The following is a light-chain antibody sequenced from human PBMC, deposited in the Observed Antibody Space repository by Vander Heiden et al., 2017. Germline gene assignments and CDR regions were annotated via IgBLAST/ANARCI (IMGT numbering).Light chain of an antibody. Sequence: QFVLTQPPSVSGPPGQRVTISCTGSSSNIGAGYDVHWYQQLPGTAPKLLIYGNSNRPSGVPDRFSGSKSGTSASLAITGLQAEDEADYYCQSYDSSLSGVVFGGGTKLTVL. J-gene: IGLJ2*01. CDR1: SSNIGAGYD. V-gene: IGLV1-40*01. CDR2: GNS. CDR3: QSYDSSLSGVV.